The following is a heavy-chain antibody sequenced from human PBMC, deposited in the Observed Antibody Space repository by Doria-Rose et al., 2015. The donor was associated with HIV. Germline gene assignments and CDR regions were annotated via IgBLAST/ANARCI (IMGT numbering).Heavy chain of an antibody. CDR2: INPSGGST. Sequence: GQGLEWMGIINPSGGSTSYAQKFRGRVIMTRDTSTSTVYMELSSLRSEDTAVYYCARSTPGYSEVGFDPWGQGTLVTVSA. V-gene: IGHV1-46*01. J-gene: IGHJ5*02. D-gene: IGHD1-26*01. CDR3: ARSTPGYSEVGFDP.